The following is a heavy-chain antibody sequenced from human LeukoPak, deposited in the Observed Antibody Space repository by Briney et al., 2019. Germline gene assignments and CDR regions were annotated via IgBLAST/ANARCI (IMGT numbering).Heavy chain of an antibody. Sequence: SETLSLTCTVSGGSISSGSYYWGWIRQPPGKGLEWIGSIYYSGSTYYNPTLKSRVTISVDTSKNQFSLKLSSVTAADTAVYYCARATHLGYCSGGSCSDAFDIWGQGTMVTVSS. V-gene: IGHV4-39*07. CDR1: GGSISSGSYY. CDR3: ARATHLGYCSGGSCSDAFDI. J-gene: IGHJ3*02. CDR2: IYYSGST. D-gene: IGHD2-15*01.